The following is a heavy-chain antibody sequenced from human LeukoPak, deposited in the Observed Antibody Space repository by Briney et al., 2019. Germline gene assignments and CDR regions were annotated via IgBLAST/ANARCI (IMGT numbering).Heavy chain of an antibody. CDR3: ARGVPYYYYGMDV. CDR1: GYTFTSYD. J-gene: IGHJ6*02. CDR2: MNLNSGNT. V-gene: IGHV1-8*01. D-gene: IGHD6-6*01. Sequence: AAVKVSCKSSGYTFTSYDINWVRQATGQGLGWVGWMNLNSGNTGYAQKFQGRVTMTRNTSISTAYMELSSLRSEDTAVYYCARGVPYYYYGMDVWGQGTTVTVSS.